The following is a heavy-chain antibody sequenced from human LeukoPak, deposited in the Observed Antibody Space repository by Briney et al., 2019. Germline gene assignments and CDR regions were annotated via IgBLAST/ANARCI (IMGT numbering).Heavy chain of an antibody. D-gene: IGHD6-13*01. J-gene: IGHJ4*02. CDR2: ISGSNGNT. Sequence: ASVKVSCKASSYTFTRYGISWVRQAPGQGLEWMGWISGSNGNTNYAQKFQGRVSMTADTSTSTAYMELRSLRSDDTAVYYCARAPVAAAGTRDFDYWGQGTLVTVSS. V-gene: IGHV1-18*01. CDR3: ARAPVAAAGTRDFDY. CDR1: SYTFTRYG.